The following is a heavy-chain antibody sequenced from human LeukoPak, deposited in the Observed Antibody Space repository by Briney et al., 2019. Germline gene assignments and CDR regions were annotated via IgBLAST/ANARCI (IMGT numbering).Heavy chain of an antibody. D-gene: IGHD3-22*01. J-gene: IGHJ5*02. V-gene: IGHV1-69*04. Sequence: ASVKVSCKASGGTFSNYAITWVRQAPGQGLEWMGRIIPILGLTDYAQKFQGRVTITADRSTSTAYMELSSLRSEDTAVYYCARDYPTYYYDSSGYYYNWFDPWGQGTLVTVSS. CDR3: ARDYPTYYYDSSGYYYNWFDP. CDR2: IIPILGLT. CDR1: GGTFSNYA.